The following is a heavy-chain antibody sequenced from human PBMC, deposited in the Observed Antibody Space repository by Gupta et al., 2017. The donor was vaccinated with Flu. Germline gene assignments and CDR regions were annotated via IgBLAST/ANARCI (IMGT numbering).Heavy chain of an antibody. Sequence: YYMSWVRQIPGEGLEWVSYISGDGTTKFYADSVKGRFTISRDSAEESLFLQMNSLRVEDSAVYFCVRNQLLGLGYYWYMDVWGTGTAVTVSS. J-gene: IGHJ6*03. CDR1: YY. V-gene: IGHV3-11*01. CDR2: ISGDGTTK. CDR3: VRNQLLGLGYYWYMDV. D-gene: IGHD1-20*01.